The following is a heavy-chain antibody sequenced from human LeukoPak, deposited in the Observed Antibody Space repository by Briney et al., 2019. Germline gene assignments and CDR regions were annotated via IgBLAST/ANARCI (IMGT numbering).Heavy chain of an antibody. CDR1: GFTFSSYW. V-gene: IGHV3-7*01. J-gene: IGHJ4*02. CDR3: ARDDDYDSSGLLDY. D-gene: IGHD3-22*01. CDR2: IKQDGSEK. Sequence: SGGSLRLSCAASGFTFSSYWMSWVRQAPGKGLEWVANIKQDGSEKYYVDSVKGRSTISRDNAKNSLYLQMNSLRAEDTAVYYCARDDDYDSSGLLDYWGQGTLVTVSS.